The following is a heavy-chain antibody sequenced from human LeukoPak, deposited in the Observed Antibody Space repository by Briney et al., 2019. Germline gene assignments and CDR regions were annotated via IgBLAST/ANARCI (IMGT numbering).Heavy chain of an antibody. Sequence: ASVKVSCKASGYTFTSYGFSWVRQAPGQGLEWMGWISAYNGNTNYAQNLQGRVTMTTDTSTSTAYMELRSLRSDDTAVYYCARWGSYYRENYFDYWGQGTLVTVSS. V-gene: IGHV1-18*01. CDR3: ARWGSYYRENYFDY. J-gene: IGHJ4*02. CDR1: GYTFTSYG. D-gene: IGHD1-26*01. CDR2: ISAYNGNT.